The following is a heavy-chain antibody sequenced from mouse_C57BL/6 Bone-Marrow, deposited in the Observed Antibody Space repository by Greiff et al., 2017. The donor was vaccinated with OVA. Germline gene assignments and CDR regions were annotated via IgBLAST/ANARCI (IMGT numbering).Heavy chain of an antibody. CDR1: GYTFTGYW. CDR3: ERSGIYYDYDF. D-gene: IGHD2-4*01. J-gene: IGHJ2*01. V-gene: IGHV1-9*01. Sequence: QVQLQQSGAELMKPGASVKLSCKATGYTFTGYWIEWVKQRPGHGLEWIGEILPGSGSTNYNEKFKGKATFTADTSSNTAYMQLRSLTTEDSAISSRERSGIYYDYDFWGQGTTLTGSS. CDR2: ILPGSGST.